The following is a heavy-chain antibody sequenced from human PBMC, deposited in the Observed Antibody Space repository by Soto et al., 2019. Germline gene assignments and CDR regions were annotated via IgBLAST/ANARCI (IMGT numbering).Heavy chain of an antibody. Sequence: QVQLVQSGAEVKKPGASVKVSCKASGYTFTSYDINWVRQATGQGLEWMGWMNPNNGNAGYAQKFQGRVPMTRNTSISTAYMELSGLSSEDTAVYYCARGHSPSTRWCDYWGQGTLVTVSS. J-gene: IGHJ4*02. D-gene: IGHD6-13*01. CDR1: GYTFTSYD. V-gene: IGHV1-8*01. CDR2: MNPNNGNA. CDR3: ARGHSPSTRWCDY.